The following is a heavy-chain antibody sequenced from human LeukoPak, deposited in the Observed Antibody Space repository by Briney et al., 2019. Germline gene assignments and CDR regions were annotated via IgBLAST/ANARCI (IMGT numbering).Heavy chain of an antibody. V-gene: IGHV4-59*01. CDR3: ARVGHDYGDYDYYYYHMDV. CDR1: GGSISSYY. CDR2: IYYSGST. J-gene: IGHJ6*03. Sequence: SETLSLTCTVSGGSISSYYWSWIRQPPGKGLEWIGYIYYSGSTNYNPSLKSRVTISVDASKNQFSLKLSSVTAADTAVYYCARVGHDYGDYDYYYYHMDVWGKGTTVTVSS. D-gene: IGHD4-17*01.